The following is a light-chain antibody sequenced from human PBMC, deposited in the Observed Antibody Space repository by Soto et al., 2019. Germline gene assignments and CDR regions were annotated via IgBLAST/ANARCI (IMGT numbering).Light chain of an antibody. CDR2: LEGSGTY. CDR3: ETWDSSTPCV. V-gene: IGLV4-60*02. CDR1: SGHSSYI. J-gene: IGLJ1*01. Sequence: QLVLTQSSSASASLGSSVKLTCTLSSGHSSYIIAWHQQQPGKAPRFLMKLEGSGTYNKGSGVPDRFSGSSSGADRYLTISNLQFEDEADYYCETWDSSTPCVLGTGTKLTVL.